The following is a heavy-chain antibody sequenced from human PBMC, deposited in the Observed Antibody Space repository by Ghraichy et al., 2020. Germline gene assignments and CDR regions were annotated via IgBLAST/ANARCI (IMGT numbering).Heavy chain of an antibody. CDR2: VYPSGNT. CDR1: GGSFSSSSYY. D-gene: IGHD6-6*01. V-gene: IGHV4-61*02. Sequence: SETLSLTCTVSGGSFSSSSYYWSWIRQPAGKGLEWLVRVYPSGNTDYNPSFNSRLTISLVTSQNQFSLRLTSVTATDTAVYYCTTGHSSSSGGAFDIWGQGAMVTVSS. J-gene: IGHJ3*02. CDR3: TTGHSSSSGGAFDI.